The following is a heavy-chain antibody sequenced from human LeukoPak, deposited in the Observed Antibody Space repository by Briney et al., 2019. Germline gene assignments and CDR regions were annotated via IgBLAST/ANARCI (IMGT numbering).Heavy chain of an antibody. CDR3: ARSSLAVYFDY. V-gene: IGHV4-61*09. D-gene: IGHD6-19*01. CDR2: VFTRGTT. CDR1: GGCISSGSYY. Sequence: PSETLSLTCTVSGGCISSGSYYWNWIRQPAGKRLEWLGHVFTRGTTNYNASLEGRLTISLDTARNQFSLYLSSVAAADTAMYFCARSSLAVYFDYWGQGTLVTASS. J-gene: IGHJ4*02.